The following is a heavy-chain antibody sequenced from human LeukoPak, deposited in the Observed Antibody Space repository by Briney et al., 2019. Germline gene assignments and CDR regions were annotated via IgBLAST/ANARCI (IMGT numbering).Heavy chain of an antibody. CDR3: AREWFGELLTYFDY. CDR2: IYHSGST. D-gene: IGHD3-10*01. V-gene: IGHV4-4*02. J-gene: IGHJ4*02. CDR1: GGSISSSNW. Sequence: SETLSLTCAVSGGSISSSNWWSWVRQPPGKGLEWIGEIYHSGSTNYNPSLKSRVTISVDKSKNQFSLKLSSVTAADTAVYYCAREWFGELLTYFDYWGQGTLVTVSS.